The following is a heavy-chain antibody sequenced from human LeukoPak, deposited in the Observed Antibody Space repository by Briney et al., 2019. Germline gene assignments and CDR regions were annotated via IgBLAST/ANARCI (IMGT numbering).Heavy chain of an antibody. D-gene: IGHD3-9*01. CDR1: GGTFSSYA. J-gene: IGHJ6*02. V-gene: IGHV1-69*04. CDR3: ARDDYDILTGYYSYYYYYGMDV. CDR2: IIPILGIA. Sequence: SVKVSCKASGGTFSSYAISWVRQAPGQGLEWMGRIIPILGIANYAQKLQGRVTMTTDTSTSTAYMELRSLRSDDTAVYYCARDDYDILTGYYSYYYYYGMDVWGQGTTVTVSS.